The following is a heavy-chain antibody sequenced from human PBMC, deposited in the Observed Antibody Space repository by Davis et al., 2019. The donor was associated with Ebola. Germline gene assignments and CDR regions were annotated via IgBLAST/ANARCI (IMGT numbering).Heavy chain of an antibody. CDR3: ARRGYYYDSSGYYVGAFDI. CDR1: GGSISSHY. J-gene: IGHJ3*02. D-gene: IGHD3-22*01. Sequence: SETLSLTCTVSGGSISSHYWSWIRQPPGKGLEWIGYIYHSGYTNYNPSLNSRVTIPLDTSKNQFSLKLSSVTAPDTAVYYCARRGYYYDSSGYYVGAFDIWGQGTMVTVSS. V-gene: IGHV4-59*11. CDR2: IYHSGYT.